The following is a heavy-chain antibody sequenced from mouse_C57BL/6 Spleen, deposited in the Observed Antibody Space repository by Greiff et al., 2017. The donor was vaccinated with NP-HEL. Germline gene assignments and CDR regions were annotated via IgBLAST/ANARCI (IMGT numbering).Heavy chain of an antibody. J-gene: IGHJ1*03. CDR1: GFTFSSYA. CDR3: ARDEMGIYGYDGDWYFDV. CDR2: ISDGGSYT. V-gene: IGHV5-4*01. D-gene: IGHD2-2*01. Sequence: EVKLVESGGGLVKPGGSLKLSCAASGFTFSSYAMSWVRQTPEKRLEWVATISDGGSYTYYPDNVKGRFTISRDNAKNNLYLQMSHLKSEDTAMYYCARDEMGIYGYDGDWYFDVWGTGTTVTVSS.